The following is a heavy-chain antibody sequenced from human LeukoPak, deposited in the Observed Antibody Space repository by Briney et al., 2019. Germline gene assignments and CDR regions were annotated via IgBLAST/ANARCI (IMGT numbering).Heavy chain of an antibody. Sequence: GGSLRLSCTASGFTFGDYAMSWVRQAPGKGLEWVGFIRSKAYGGTTEYAASVKGRFTISRDDSKSIAYLQMNSLKTEDTAVYYCYYYYGMDVWGQGTTVTVS. J-gene: IGHJ6*02. CDR2: IRSKAYGGTT. CDR3: YYYYGMDV. V-gene: IGHV3-49*04. CDR1: GFTFGDYA.